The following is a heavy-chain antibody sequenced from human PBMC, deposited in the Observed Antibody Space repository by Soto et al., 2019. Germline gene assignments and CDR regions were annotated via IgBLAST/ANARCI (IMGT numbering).Heavy chain of an antibody. CDR1: GCSSSSSS. Sequence: PGGTLRLSCAASGCSSSSSSRHVVLQAPGKGPEWVALISYDGTNKFYADSVKGRFTISRDNSKSTLYLQVDSLRPEDAAVYYCARDPKTSGGQHWAFNYFDSWGQGTLVTVSS. CDR2: ISYDGTNK. D-gene: IGHD7-27*01. CDR3: ARDPKTSGGQHWAFNYFDS. V-gene: IGHV3-30-3*01. J-gene: IGHJ4*02.